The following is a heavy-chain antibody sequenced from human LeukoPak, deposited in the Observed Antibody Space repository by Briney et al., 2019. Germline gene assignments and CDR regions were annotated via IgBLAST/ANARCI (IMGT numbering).Heavy chain of an antibody. J-gene: IGHJ5*02. CDR3: ARGLEYCSSTSCYPGNWFDP. CDR1: GGSFSGYY. V-gene: IGHV4-34*01. D-gene: IGHD2-2*01. Sequence: PSEPLSLSCAVYGGSFSGYYWSWIRQPPGKGLEWIGEINHSGSTNYNPSLKSRVTISVDTSKNQFSLKLSSVTAADTAVYYCARGLEYCSSTSCYPGNWFDPWGQGTLVTVSS. CDR2: INHSGST.